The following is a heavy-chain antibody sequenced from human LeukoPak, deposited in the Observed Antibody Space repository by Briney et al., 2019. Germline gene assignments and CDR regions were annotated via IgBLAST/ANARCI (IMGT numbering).Heavy chain of an antibody. V-gene: IGHV4-59*01. J-gene: IGHJ6*03. CDR3: ARAPDYYMDV. Sequence: SEALSLTCTVSGGSISSYYWSWIRQPPGKGLEWIGHIYYSGSTNYNPSLKSRVTISVDTSKNQFSLKLSSVTAADTAVYYCARAPDYYMDVWGKGTTVTVSS. CDR1: GGSISSYY. CDR2: IYYSGST.